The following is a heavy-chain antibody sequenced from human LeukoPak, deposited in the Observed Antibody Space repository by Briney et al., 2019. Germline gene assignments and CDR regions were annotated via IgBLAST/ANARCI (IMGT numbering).Heavy chain of an antibody. Sequence: PGGSLRLSCAASGLTLSNYWMHWVRQAPGKGPVWVSRINPDGSRIDYAESVRGRFTISRDSAKNTLYLQMNSLRAEDTAVYYCSRDFVGADDYWGQGTLVTVSS. CDR1: GLTLSNYW. J-gene: IGHJ4*02. V-gene: IGHV3-74*01. D-gene: IGHD1-26*01. CDR2: INPDGSRI. CDR3: SRDFVGADDY.